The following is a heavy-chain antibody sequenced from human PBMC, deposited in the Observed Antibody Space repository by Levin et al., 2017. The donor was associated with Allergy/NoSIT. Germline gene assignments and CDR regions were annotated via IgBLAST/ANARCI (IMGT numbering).Heavy chain of an antibody. D-gene: IGHD3-10*01. J-gene: IGHJ4*02. CDR1: GFTFSSYS. CDR2: ISSSSSYI. V-gene: IGHV3-21*01. Sequence: PGGSLRLSCAASGFTFSSYSMNWVRQAPGKGLEWVSSISSSSSYIYYADSVKGRFTISRDNAKNSLYLQMNSLRAEDTAVYYCAREIGAMVRGVTANDYWGQGTLVTVSS. CDR3: AREIGAMVRGVTANDY.